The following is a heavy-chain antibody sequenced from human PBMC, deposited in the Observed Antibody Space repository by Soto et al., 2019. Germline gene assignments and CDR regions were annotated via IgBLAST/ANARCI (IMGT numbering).Heavy chain of an antibody. CDR3: ASSRAGGGYYYMDV. J-gene: IGHJ6*03. CDR1: GGSISSYY. V-gene: IGHV4-59*08. D-gene: IGHD3-10*01. Sequence: SETLSLTCTVSGGSISSYYWSWIRQPPGKGLEWIGYIYYSGSTNYNPSLKSRVTISVDTSKNQFSLKLSSVTAADTAVYYCASSRAGGGYYYMDVWGKGTTVTVSS. CDR2: IYYSGST.